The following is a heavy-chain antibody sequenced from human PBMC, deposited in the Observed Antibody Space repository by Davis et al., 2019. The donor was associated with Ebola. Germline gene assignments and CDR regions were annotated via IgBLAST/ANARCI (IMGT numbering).Heavy chain of an antibody. V-gene: IGHV3-21*04. CDR1: GFTFSSYS. J-gene: IGHJ5*02. Sequence: PGGSLRLSCAASGFTFSSYSMNWVRQAPGKGLEWVSAISGSGGSTYYADSVKGRFTISRDNAKNSLYLQMNSLRVEDTALYYCAADLYGSGSYWGWFDPWGQGTLVTVSS. D-gene: IGHD3-10*01. CDR3: AADLYGSGSYWGWFDP. CDR2: ISGSGGST.